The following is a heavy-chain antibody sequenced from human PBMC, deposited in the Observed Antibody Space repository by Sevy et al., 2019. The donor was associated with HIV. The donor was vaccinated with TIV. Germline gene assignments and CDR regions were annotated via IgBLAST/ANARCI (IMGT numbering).Heavy chain of an antibody. CDR1: GGPISSSSYY. V-gene: IGHV4-39*01. J-gene: IGHJ4*02. CDR3: ASLSHVDTAMAEYYFDY. D-gene: IGHD5-18*01. CDR2: IYYSGST. Sequence: SETLSLTCTVSGGPISSSSYYWGWIRQPPGKGLEWIGSIYYSGSTYYNPSLKSRVTISVDTSKNQFSLKLSSVTAADTAVYYCASLSHVDTAMAEYYFDYWGQGTLVTVSS.